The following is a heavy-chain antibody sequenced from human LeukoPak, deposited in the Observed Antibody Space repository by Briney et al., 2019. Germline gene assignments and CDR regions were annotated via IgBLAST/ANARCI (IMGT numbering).Heavy chain of an antibody. D-gene: IGHD6-6*01. CDR2: IYPSGSST. V-gene: IGHV3-23*01. J-gene: IGHJ6*02. CDR3: AKGSSSSNYYYGMDV. Sequence: GGSLRLSCAASGFXFSSYAISWVRQAPGKGLEWVSTIYPSGSSTDYADSVMGRFTISRDNSKNTLYLQMNGLRAEDTAVYYCAKGSSSSNYYYGMDVWGQGTTVTVSS. CDR1: GFXFSSYA.